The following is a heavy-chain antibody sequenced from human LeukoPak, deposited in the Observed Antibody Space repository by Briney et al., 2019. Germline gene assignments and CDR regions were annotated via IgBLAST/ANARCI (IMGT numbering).Heavy chain of an antibody. CDR2: IYASGNT. CDR3: ARDGGGYCSGGSCYWFDP. D-gene: IGHD2-15*01. J-gene: IGHJ5*02. V-gene: IGHV4-4*07. CDR1: GGSISSYY. Sequence: SETLSLTCTVSGGSISSYYWSWIGQPAGKGLEWIGRIYASGNTNYNASLKSGVTMSVDTSKNQFSLQLSSVTAADTAVYYCARDGGGYCSGGSCYWFDPWGQGTLVTVSS.